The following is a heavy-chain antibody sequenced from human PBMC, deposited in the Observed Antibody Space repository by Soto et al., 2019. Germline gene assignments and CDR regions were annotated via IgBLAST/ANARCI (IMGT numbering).Heavy chain of an antibody. V-gene: IGHV4-34*01. J-gene: IGHJ4*02. D-gene: IGHD5-18*01. CDR1: GGSFSGYY. CDR2: INHSGST. CDR3: ASELSGYRYGPGEVY. Sequence: ETLSLTCAVYGGSFSGYYWSWIRQPPGKGLEWIGEINHSGSTNYNPSLKSRVTISLESSKNQFSLHLNSVTAADTAVYFCASELSGYRYGPGEVYWGQGILVTVSS.